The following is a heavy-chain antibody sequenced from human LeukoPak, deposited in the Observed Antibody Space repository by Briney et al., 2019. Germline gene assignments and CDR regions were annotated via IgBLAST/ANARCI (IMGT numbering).Heavy chain of an antibody. D-gene: IGHD3-22*01. Sequence: RASVKVSCKVSGYTLTELSMHWVRQAPGKGLEWMGGFDPEDGETIYAQKFQGRVTMTEDTSTDTAYMELSSLRSEDTTVYYCATKKRSYYDSSGSDAFDIWGQGTMVTVSS. J-gene: IGHJ3*02. V-gene: IGHV1-24*01. CDR3: ATKKRSYYDSSGSDAFDI. CDR1: GYTLTELS. CDR2: FDPEDGET.